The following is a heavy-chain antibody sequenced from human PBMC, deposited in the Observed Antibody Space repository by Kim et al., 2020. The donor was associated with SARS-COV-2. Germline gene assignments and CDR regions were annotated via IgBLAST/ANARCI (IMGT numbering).Heavy chain of an antibody. J-gene: IGHJ4*02. V-gene: IGHV4-39*01. D-gene: IGHD6-13*01. Sequence: YSNPSLTSRVTLSLETSSNQFSLKLRSVTAADTAVFYCTGHLSGSSWFDYWGQGTLVTVSS. CDR3: TGHLSGSSWFDY.